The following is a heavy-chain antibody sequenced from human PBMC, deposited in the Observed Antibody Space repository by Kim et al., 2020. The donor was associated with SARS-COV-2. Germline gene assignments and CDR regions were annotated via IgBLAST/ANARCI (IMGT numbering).Heavy chain of an antibody. CDR3: ARTVSYYYGMDV. Sequence: KYDPDTVRGRFTISRDNSKNALYLQMTSLRAEDTAVYYCARTVSYYYGMDVWGQGTTVTVSS. J-gene: IGHJ6*02. CDR2: K. V-gene: IGHV3-33*01.